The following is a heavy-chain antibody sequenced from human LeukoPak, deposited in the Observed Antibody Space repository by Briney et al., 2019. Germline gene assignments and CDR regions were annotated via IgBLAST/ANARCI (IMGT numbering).Heavy chain of an antibody. J-gene: IGHJ4*02. CDR2: NYYSGST. CDR1: GGYISSHY. Sequence: SETLSLTCTVSGGYISSHYWSWIRQPPGKGLEWIGYNYYSGSTNYNPSLKSRVTISVDTSKNQFSLKLSSVTAADTAVYYCARGVERGPYFDYWGQGTLVTVSS. CDR3: ARGVERGPYFDY. V-gene: IGHV4-59*11. D-gene: IGHD3-10*01.